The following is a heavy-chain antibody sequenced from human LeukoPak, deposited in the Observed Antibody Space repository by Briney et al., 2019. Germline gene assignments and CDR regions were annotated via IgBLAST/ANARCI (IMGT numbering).Heavy chain of an antibody. D-gene: IGHD3-10*02. J-gene: IGHJ6*04. V-gene: IGHV3-48*03. CDR3: AELGITMIGGV. CDR2: ISSSGSTI. CDR1: GFTFSSYG. Sequence: GGSLRLSCAASGFTFSSYGMNWVRQAPGKGLEWVSYISSSGSTIYYADSVKGRFTISRDSAKNSLYLQMNSLRAEDTAVYYCAELGITMIGGVWGKGTTVTISS.